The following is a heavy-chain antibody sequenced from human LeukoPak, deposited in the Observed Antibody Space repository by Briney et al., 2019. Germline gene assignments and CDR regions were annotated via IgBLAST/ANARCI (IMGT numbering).Heavy chain of an antibody. J-gene: IGHJ4*02. CDR2: ITGDCNYI. Sequence: VRSLRLSCAASGLAFNDDTMTWVRQAPGKGLEWVSSITGDCNYIFYADSVMGRFTTSRDNAQNSLFLELNSLRGADTAVYSCARARNFSCFDYWGQGALVTVSS. CDR1: GLAFNDDT. V-gene: IGHV3-21*01. D-gene: IGHD3-3*01. CDR3: ARARNFSCFDY.